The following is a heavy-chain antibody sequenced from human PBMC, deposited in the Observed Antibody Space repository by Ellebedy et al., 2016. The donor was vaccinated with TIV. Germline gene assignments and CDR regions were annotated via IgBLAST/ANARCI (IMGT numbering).Heavy chain of an antibody. CDR3: TRRGFCDY. Sequence: MPSETLSLTCTVAGASISSYYWNWIRQSPGKGLEWIGYISYSGSTSYNPSFKSRVTISADTSKNELSLKLSSMTAADTAVYYCTRRGFCDYWGQGTLVTVSS. J-gene: IGHJ4*02. V-gene: IGHV4-59*08. CDR1: GASISSYY. CDR2: ISYSGST.